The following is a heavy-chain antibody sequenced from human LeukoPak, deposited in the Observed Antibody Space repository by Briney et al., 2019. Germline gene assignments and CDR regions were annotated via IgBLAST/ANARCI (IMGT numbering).Heavy chain of an antibody. CDR3: ARDYCSGGSCFDY. V-gene: IGHV4-59*12. Sequence: SETLSLTCTVSGGSISSYYWSWIRQPPGKGLEWIGYISYSGSTNYNPSLKSRVTISVDKSKNQFSLKLSSVTAADTAVYYCARDYCSGGSCFDYWGQGTLVTVSS. CDR2: ISYSGST. J-gene: IGHJ4*02. D-gene: IGHD2-15*01. CDR1: GGSISSYY.